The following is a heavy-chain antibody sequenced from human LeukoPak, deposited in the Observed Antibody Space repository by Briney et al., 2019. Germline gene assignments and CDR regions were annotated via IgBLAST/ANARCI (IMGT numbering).Heavy chain of an antibody. Sequence: GGSLKLSCAASGFTFSGSAMHWVRQASGKGLEWVGRIRSKANSYATAYAASVKGRFTISRDDSKNTVYLQMNSLKTEDTAVYYCTSGAVAGTSNYWGQGTLVTVSS. CDR3: TSGAVAGTSNY. V-gene: IGHV3-73*01. J-gene: IGHJ4*02. D-gene: IGHD6-19*01. CDR2: IRSKANSYAT. CDR1: GFTFSGSA.